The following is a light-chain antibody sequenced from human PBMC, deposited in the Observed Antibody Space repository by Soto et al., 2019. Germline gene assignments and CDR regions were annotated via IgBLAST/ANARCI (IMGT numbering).Light chain of an antibody. Sequence: EMVMTQSPATLSVSPGERVTLSCRASESVHRNLAWYQQIPGQGPSLLIYYASTRATGVPDRFTGSGSGTEFTLTISSLQSEDFGVYHCQHYSNWPPTFGPGTKVEIK. J-gene: IGKJ3*01. V-gene: IGKV3-15*01. CDR3: QHYSNWPPT. CDR2: YAS. CDR1: ESVHRN.